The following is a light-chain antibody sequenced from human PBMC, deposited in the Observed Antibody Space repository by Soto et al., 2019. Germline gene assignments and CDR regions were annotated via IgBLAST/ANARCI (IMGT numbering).Light chain of an antibody. V-gene: IGLV2-14*01. J-gene: IGLJ3*02. CDR1: SSDVGANNF. Sequence: QSALTQPASVSGSPGQSITISCTGTSSDVGANNFVSWYQQHPGKAPKLMIYEVASRPSGVYKRFSGSKSGHRASLTIASLRAEDEGDYYCSSYTTSSTLVFGGGTKLTVL. CDR3: SSYTTSSTLV. CDR2: EVA.